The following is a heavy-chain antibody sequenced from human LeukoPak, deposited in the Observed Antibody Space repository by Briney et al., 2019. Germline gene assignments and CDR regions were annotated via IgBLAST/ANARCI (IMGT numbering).Heavy chain of an antibody. J-gene: IGHJ6*02. CDR3: ARVPRAYSSSWYGMDV. CDR1: GYTFTSYG. D-gene: IGHD6-13*01. Sequence: GASVTVSCKASGYTFTSYGISWVRQAPGQGLEWMGWISAYNGNTNYAQKLQGRVTMTTDTSTSTAYMELRSLRSDDTAVYYCARVPRAYSSSWYGMDVWGQGTTVTVSS. V-gene: IGHV1-18*01. CDR2: ISAYNGNT.